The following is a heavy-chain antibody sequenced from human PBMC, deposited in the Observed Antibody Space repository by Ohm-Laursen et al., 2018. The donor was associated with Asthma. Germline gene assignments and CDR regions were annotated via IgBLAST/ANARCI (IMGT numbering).Heavy chain of an antibody. CDR1: GFIFSSYG. D-gene: IGHD4-17*01. CDR2: ISYDGSNK. CDR3: ARDLKSTVTTMGY. J-gene: IGHJ4*02. Sequence: SLRLSCAASGFIFSSYGMHWVRQAPGKGLEWVAVISYDGSNKYYADSVKGRFTISRDNSKNTLYLQMNSLRAEDTAVYYCARDLKSTVTTMGYWGQGTLVTVSS. V-gene: IGHV3-30*03.